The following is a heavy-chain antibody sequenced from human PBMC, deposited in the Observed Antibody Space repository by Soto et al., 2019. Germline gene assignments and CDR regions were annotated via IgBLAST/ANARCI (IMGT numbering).Heavy chain of an antibody. V-gene: IGHV4-39*07. Sequence: SETLSLTCTVSGGSISSSSYFWGWIRQPPGKGLEWIGSIYYSGSTYYNQSLKSRVTVSVDTSKNQFSLKLSSVTAADTAVYYCARAWEKYYYGSGSSFWFDPWGQGTLVTVSS. CDR1: GGSISSSSYF. D-gene: IGHD3-10*01. CDR2: IYYSGST. CDR3: ARAWEKYYYGSGSSFWFDP. J-gene: IGHJ5*02.